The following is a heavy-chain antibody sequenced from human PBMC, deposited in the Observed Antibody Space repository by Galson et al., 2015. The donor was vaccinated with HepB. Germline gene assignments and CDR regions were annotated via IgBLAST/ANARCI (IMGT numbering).Heavy chain of an antibody. V-gene: IGHV3-23*01. CDR1: GFTFSSSF. J-gene: IGHJ1*01. Sequence: SLRLSCAASGFTFSSSFMSWVRQAPGRGLEWVSAISDNGDATLYADSVRGRFTIFRDNSKNTAYLQMHSLRVEDTAVYYCAKLADRGRDDIWGQGTLVTVSS. D-gene: IGHD6-13*01. CDR2: ISDNGDAT. CDR3: AKLADRGRDDI.